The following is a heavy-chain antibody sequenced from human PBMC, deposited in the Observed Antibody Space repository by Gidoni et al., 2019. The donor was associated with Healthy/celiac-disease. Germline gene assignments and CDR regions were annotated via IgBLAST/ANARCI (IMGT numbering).Heavy chain of an antibody. CDR1: GFTFSSYR. CDR2: ISSSSSYI. CDR3: EFSVTLFDY. Sequence: EVQLVESGGGLVKPGGSLTLSCSASGFTFSSYRMNWVRQAPGKGLEWVSSISSSSSYIYYADSVKGRFTISRDKAKNELYLQRNSLRAEDTAVYYCEFSVTLFDYWGQGTLVTVSS. D-gene: IGHD4-17*01. V-gene: IGHV3-21*01. J-gene: IGHJ4*02.